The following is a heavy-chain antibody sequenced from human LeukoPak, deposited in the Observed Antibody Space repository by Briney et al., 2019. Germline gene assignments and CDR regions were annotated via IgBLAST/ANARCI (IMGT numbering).Heavy chain of an antibody. J-gene: IGHJ4*02. CDR3: ARVPAAIWLGGDY. V-gene: IGHV5-51*01. Sequence: GESLKTSCTVSGYSFTSYWIAWVRQMPGKGLEWMGIVYPGDSDTRYSPSFQGQVTISADKSISTAYLQWSSLKASDTAMYYCARVPAAIWLGGDYWGQGTLVTVSS. CDR2: VYPGDSDT. D-gene: IGHD2-2*02. CDR1: GYSFTSYW.